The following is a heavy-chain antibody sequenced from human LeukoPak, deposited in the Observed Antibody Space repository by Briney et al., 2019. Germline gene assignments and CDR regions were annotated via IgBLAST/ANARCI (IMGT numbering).Heavy chain of an antibody. Sequence: PSETLSLTCAVSGGSISSGGYSWSWIRQPRGKGLEWIGYIYHSGSTYYNPSLKSRVTISVDRSKNQFSLKLSSVTAADTAVYYCARARGYSYTNWFDPWGQGTLVTVSS. CDR3: ARARGYSYTNWFDP. CDR2: IYHSGST. V-gene: IGHV4-30-2*01. J-gene: IGHJ5*02. CDR1: GGSISSGGYS. D-gene: IGHD5-18*01.